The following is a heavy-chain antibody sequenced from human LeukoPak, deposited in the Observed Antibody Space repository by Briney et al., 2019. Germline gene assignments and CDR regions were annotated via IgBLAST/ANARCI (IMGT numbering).Heavy chain of an antibody. CDR3: ARLTGYCSSTSCSSFDY. Sequence: GESLKISCQGSGYSFTSYWIGWVRQMPGKGLEWMGIIYPGDSDTRYSPSFQGQVTISADKSISTAYLQWSSLKASDTAMYYCARLTGYCSSTSCSSFDYWGQGTLVTVSS. V-gene: IGHV5-51*01. J-gene: IGHJ4*02. CDR2: IYPGDSDT. D-gene: IGHD2-2*01. CDR1: GYSFTSYW.